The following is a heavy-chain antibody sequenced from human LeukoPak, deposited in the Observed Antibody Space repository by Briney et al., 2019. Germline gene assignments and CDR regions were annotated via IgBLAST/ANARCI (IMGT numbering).Heavy chain of an antibody. CDR2: ISAYNGNT. Sequence: ASVKVSCKASGYTFTRYYMHWVRQAPGQGREWMGWISAYNGNTNYAQKLQGRVTMTTDTSTSTAYMELRSLRSDDTAVYYCARGGTGILYYFDYWGQGTLVTASA. V-gene: IGHV1-18*04. D-gene: IGHD3/OR15-3a*01. CDR3: ARGGTGILYYFDY. J-gene: IGHJ4*02. CDR1: GYTFTRYY.